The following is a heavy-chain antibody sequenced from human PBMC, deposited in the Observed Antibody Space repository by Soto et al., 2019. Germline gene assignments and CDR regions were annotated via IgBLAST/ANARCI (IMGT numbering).Heavy chain of an antibody. CDR2: IYYSGST. CDR3: ARQIRAYNDAFDI. D-gene: IGHD1-20*01. V-gene: IGHV4-31*03. Sequence: SETLSLTCTVSGGSISSGGYYWSWIRQHPGKGLEWIGYIYYSGSTYYNPSLKSRVTISVDTSKNQFSLKLSSVTAADTAVYYCARQIRAYNDAFDIWGQGTMVTVSS. CDR1: GGSISSGGYY. J-gene: IGHJ3*02.